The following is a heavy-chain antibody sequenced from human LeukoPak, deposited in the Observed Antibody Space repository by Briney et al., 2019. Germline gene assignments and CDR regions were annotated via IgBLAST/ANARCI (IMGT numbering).Heavy chain of an antibody. Sequence: GGSLRLSCAASGFTFNSYGMHWVRQAPGKGLEWVAFIRHDGSNIYYVDSVRGRFTISRDNSKNTLYLQMNSLRTEDTAVYYCAKREAVAGMSDFDYWGQGTLVTVSS. CDR3: AKREAVAGMSDFDY. D-gene: IGHD6-19*01. J-gene: IGHJ4*02. CDR2: IRHDGSNI. V-gene: IGHV3-30*02. CDR1: GFTFNSYG.